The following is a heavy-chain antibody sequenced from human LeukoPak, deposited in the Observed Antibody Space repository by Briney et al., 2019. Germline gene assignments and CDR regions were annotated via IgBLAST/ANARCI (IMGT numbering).Heavy chain of an antibody. Sequence: SETLSLTCTVSGGSISSYYWSWIRQPPGKGPEWIGYIYYSGSTNYNPSLKSRVTISVDTSKNQFSLKLSSVTAADTAVYYCARTHDFWSGYYYMDVWGKGTTVTASS. V-gene: IGHV4-59*01. D-gene: IGHD3-3*01. CDR1: GGSISSYY. J-gene: IGHJ6*03. CDR3: ARTHDFWSGYYYMDV. CDR2: IYYSGST.